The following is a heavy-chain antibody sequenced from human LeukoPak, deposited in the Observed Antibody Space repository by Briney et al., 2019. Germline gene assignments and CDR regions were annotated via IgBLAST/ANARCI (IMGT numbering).Heavy chain of an antibody. CDR3: ARDLGYGDFYFDY. J-gene: IGHJ4*02. CDR1: GFTFSSYA. CDR2: ISGSGGST. V-gene: IGHV3-23*01. D-gene: IGHD4-17*01. Sequence: PGGSLRLXCAASGFTFSSYAMSWVRQAPGKVLEWVSAISGSGGSTYYADSVKGRFTISRDNSKNTLYLQMNSLRAEDTAVYYCARDLGYGDFYFDYWGQGTLVTVSS.